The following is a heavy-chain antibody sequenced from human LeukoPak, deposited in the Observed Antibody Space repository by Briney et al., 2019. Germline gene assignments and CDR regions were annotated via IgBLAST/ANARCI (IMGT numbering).Heavy chain of an antibody. D-gene: IGHD2/OR15-2a*01. CDR2: IGKDGSGK. CDR3: VRDRDFYAIDY. J-gene: IGHJ4*02. V-gene: IGHV3-7*01. Sequence: PGGSLRLSCAASGFRFTNNWMGWVRQAPGKGPEWVANIGKDGSGKNYLDSVKGRFTISRDNAKNSVSLQMSSLTVEDTALYYCVRDRDFYAIDYWGQGTLVTASS. CDR1: GFRFTNNW.